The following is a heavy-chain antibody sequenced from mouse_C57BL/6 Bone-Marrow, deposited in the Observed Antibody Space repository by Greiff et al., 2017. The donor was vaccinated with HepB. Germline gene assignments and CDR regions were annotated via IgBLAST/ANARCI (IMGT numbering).Heavy chain of an antibody. V-gene: IGHV1-53*01. CDR1: GYTFTSYW. Sequence: QVQLQQPGTELVKPGASVKLSCKASGYTFTSYWMHWVTQRPGQGLEWIGNINPSNGGTNYNEKFKSKATLTVDKSSSTAYMQLSSLTSEDSAVYYCARGAYYYGSSPWYFDVWGTGTTVTVSS. CDR3: ARGAYYYGSSPWYFDV. CDR2: INPSNGGT. J-gene: IGHJ1*03. D-gene: IGHD1-1*01.